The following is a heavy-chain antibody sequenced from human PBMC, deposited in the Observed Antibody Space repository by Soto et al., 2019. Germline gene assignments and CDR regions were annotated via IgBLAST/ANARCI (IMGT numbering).Heavy chain of an antibody. J-gene: IGHJ6*02. CDR3: AKAGDGSGSYYAPAYYYYGMDV. V-gene: IGHV3-23*01. CDR1: GFTFSSYA. D-gene: IGHD3-10*01. CDR2: ISGSGGST. Sequence: EVQLLESGGGLVQPGGSLRLSCAASGFTFSSYAMSWVRQAPGKGLEWVSAISGSGGSTYYADSVKGRFTISRDNSKNTLYQQMNSLRAEDTAVYYCAKAGDGSGSYYAPAYYYYGMDVWGQGTTVTVSS.